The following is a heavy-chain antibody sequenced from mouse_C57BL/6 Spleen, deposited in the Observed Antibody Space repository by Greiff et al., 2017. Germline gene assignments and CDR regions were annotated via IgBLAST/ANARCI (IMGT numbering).Heavy chain of an antibody. V-gene: IGHV1-80*01. Sequence: VQLQQSGAELVKPGASVKISCKASGYAFSSSWMNWVKQRPGKGLEWIGQIYPGDGDTNYNGKFKGKATLTADKSSSTAYMQLSSLTSEDSAVYFCARWGLPGYAMDYWGQGASVTVSS. D-gene: IGHD2-2*01. J-gene: IGHJ4*01. CDR1: GYAFSSSW. CDR3: ARWGLPGYAMDY. CDR2: IYPGDGDT.